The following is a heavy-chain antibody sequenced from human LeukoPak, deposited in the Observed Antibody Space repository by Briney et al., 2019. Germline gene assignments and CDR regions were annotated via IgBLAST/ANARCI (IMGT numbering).Heavy chain of an antibody. CDR2: INWNGGST. J-gene: IGHJ6*02. D-gene: IGHD6-19*01. V-gene: IGHV3-20*04. CDR3: ARDGYSSGWYPSYYYGMDV. Sequence: PGGSLRLSCAASGLTFDDYGMSWVRQAPGKGLEWVSGINWNGGSTGYADSVKGRFTISRDNAKNSLYLQMNSLRAEDTALYYCARDGYSSGWYPSYYYGMDVWGQGTTVTVSS. CDR1: GLTFDDYG.